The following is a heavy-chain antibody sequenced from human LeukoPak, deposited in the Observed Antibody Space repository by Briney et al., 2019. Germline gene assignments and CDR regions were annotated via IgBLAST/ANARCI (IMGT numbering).Heavy chain of an antibody. V-gene: IGHV3-30*02. D-gene: IGHD3-3*01. CDR1: GFIFSSYG. CDR3: AKSQDYYDFWSGYFDY. CDR2: IRYDGSNK. Sequence: GGSLRLSCAASGFIFSSYGMHWVRQAPGKGLGWVAFIRYDGSNKYYADSVKGRFTISRDNSKNTLYLQMNSLRAEDTAVYYCAKSQDYYDFWSGYFDYWAREPWSPSPQ. J-gene: IGHJ4*02.